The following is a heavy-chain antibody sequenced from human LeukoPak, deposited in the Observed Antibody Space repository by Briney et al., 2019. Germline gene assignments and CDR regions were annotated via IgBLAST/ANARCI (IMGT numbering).Heavy chain of an antibody. CDR2: IWYDGSNK. J-gene: IGHJ6*02. D-gene: IGHD5-12*01. CDR3: ARTSGYSGYESHRDPKAYYYYGMDV. V-gene: IGHV3-33*01. Sequence: GRSLRLSCAASGFTFSSYGMHWVRQAPGKGLEWVAVIWYDGSNKYYADSVKGRFTISRDNSKNTLYLQMNSLRAEDTAVYYCARTSGYSGYESHRDPKAYYYYGMDVWGQGTTVTVSS. CDR1: GFTFSSYG.